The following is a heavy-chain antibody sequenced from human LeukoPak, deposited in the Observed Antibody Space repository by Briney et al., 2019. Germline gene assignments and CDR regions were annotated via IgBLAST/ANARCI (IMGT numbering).Heavy chain of an antibody. CDR3: ARDGLRRPPTPYCGGDCPLDY. Sequence: GGSLRLSCAASGFTFSSYYMSWVRQAPGKGLEWVANIRQDGSGQFYADSVKGRFTISRDNAKNSLYLQMNSPRVEDTAMYYCARDGLRRPPTPYCGGDCPLDYWGQGTLVSVSS. D-gene: IGHD2-21*02. J-gene: IGHJ4*02. CDR1: GFTFSSYY. CDR2: IRQDGSGQ. V-gene: IGHV3-7*03.